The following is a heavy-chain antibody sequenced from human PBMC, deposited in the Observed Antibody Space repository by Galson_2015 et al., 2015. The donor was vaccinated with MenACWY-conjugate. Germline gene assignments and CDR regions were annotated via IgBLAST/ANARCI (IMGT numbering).Heavy chain of an antibody. V-gene: IGHV3-48*02. J-gene: IGHJ4*02. Sequence: SLRLSCAASGITFSRCGMNWVRQAPGKGLEWISYISPGGGTKYYADSAKGRFTISRDDAENSLFLQLSSLRDEDTAVYYCSWGWNPTVNSMFLDYWGRGTQVIVSS. CDR3: SWGWNPTVNSMFLDY. CDR2: ISPGGGTK. CDR1: GITFSRCG. D-gene: IGHD3-10*02.